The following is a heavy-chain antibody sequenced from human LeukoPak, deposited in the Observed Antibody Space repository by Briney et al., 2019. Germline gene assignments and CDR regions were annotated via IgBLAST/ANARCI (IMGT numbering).Heavy chain of an antibody. V-gene: IGHV3-23*01. CDR3: AKVTMVRGVITTSYYYYGMDV. J-gene: IGHJ6*02. D-gene: IGHD3-10*01. Sequence: QSGGSLRLSCAASGFTFSSYAMSWVRQAPGKGLEWVSAISGSGGSTYYADSVKGRFTISRDNSKNTLYLQMNSLRAEDTAVYYCAKVTMVRGVITTSYYYYGMDVWGQGTTVTVSS. CDR2: ISGSGGST. CDR1: GFTFSSYA.